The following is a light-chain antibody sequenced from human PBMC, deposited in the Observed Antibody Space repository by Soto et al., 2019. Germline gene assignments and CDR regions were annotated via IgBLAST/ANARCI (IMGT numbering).Light chain of an antibody. CDR2: EVS. CDR3: SSYTSSSTLV. J-gene: IGLJ3*02. CDR1: SSDVGGYNY. Sequence: QSVLTQPASVSGSPGQSITISCTGTSSDVGGYNYVSWYQQHPGRAPKVMIYEVSNRPSGVSNRFSGSKSGNTASLTISGLQAEDEAGYYCSSYTSSSTLVFGGGTKVTVL. V-gene: IGLV2-14*01.